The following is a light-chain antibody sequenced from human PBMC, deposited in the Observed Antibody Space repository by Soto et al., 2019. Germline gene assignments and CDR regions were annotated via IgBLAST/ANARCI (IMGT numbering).Light chain of an antibody. CDR2: GSS. J-gene: IGKJ2*01. V-gene: IGKV3-20*01. CDR1: QSVTNNY. CDR3: HQYGSSPPYT. Sequence: EVVLTQSPGTLSLSPGESATLSCRASQSVTNNYFAWYQQKPSQAPRLLIFGSSDSATGIPDRFSGSGSGTDFTLTISRLEPEDFAVYYCHQYGSSPPYTFGQGTKLEIK.